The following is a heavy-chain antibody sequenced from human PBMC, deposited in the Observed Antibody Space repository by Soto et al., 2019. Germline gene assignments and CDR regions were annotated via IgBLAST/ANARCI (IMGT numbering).Heavy chain of an antibody. D-gene: IGHD1-26*01. J-gene: IGHJ4*02. CDR2: INHSGST. CDR3: ASSVVGATTHFYY. V-gene: IGHV4-34*01. CDR1: GGPFSGCY. Sequence: SETLSLTCAVYGGPFSGCYWSWIRQPPGKGLEWIGEINHSGSTNYNPSLKSRVTISVDTSKNQFSLKLSSVTAADTAVYYCASSVVGATTHFYYWGQGTLVTVSS.